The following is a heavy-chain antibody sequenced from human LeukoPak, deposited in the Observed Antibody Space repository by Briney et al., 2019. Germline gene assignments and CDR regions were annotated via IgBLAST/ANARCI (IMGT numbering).Heavy chain of an antibody. Sequence: SETLSLTCSVSGGSIGSGSYYWSWIRQPPRKGLEWIGEINHSGSTNYNPSLKSRVTISVDTSKNQFSLKLSSVTAADTAVYYCASQAAAAIALSAFDIWGQGTMVTVSS. CDR1: GGSIGSGSYY. V-gene: IGHV4-39*07. CDR3: ASQAAAAIALSAFDI. J-gene: IGHJ3*02. D-gene: IGHD6-13*01. CDR2: INHSGST.